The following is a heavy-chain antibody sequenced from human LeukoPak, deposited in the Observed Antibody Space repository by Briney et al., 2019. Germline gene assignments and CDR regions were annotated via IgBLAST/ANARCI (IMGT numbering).Heavy chain of an antibody. CDR2: IRYDGSNK. CDR1: GFTFSSYG. Sequence: GGSLRLSCAASGFTFSSYGMHWVRQAPGKGLEWVAFIRYDGSNKYYADSVKGRLTISRDNSKNTLYLQMNSLRVDDTAVYYCARRDIVVVVRASDYWGQGTLVTVSS. V-gene: IGHV3-30*02. D-gene: IGHD2-15*01. CDR3: ARRDIVVVVRASDY. J-gene: IGHJ4*02.